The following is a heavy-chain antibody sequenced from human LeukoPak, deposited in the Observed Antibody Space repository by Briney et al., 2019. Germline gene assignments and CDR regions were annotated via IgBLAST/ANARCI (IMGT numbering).Heavy chain of an antibody. Sequence: PGVSLRLSCAASGFTFDDYAMHWVRQAPGKGLEWVSLISWDGGSTYYADSVKGRFTISRDNSKNSLYLQMNSLRAEDTALYYCAKDLSWMDAGAGSYGMDVWGQGTTVTVSS. V-gene: IGHV3-43D*03. CDR2: ISWDGGST. D-gene: IGHD1-26*01. CDR1: GFTFDDYA. J-gene: IGHJ6*02. CDR3: AKDLSWMDAGAGSYGMDV.